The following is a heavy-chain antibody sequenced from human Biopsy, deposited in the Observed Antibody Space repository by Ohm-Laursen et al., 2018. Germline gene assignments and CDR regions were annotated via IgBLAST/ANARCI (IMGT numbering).Heavy chain of an antibody. CDR2: MNPNSGNT. CDR3: ARGSFWFGGNYYYYGMDV. CDR1: GYTFTSYD. J-gene: IGHJ6*02. D-gene: IGHD3-10*01. Sequence: GASVNSCKASGYTFTSYDINWVRQATGQGLEWMGWMNPNSGNTDYAQKFQGRVTMTRNTSISTAYMELNSLRSEDTAVYYCARGSFWFGGNYYYYGMDVWGQGTTVTVSS. V-gene: IGHV1-8*01.